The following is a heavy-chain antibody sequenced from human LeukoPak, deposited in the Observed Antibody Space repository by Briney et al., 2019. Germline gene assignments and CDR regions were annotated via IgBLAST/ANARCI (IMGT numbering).Heavy chain of an antibody. Sequence: SETLSLTCTVSGDSISGYYWSWIRQPAGRGLESIGRISGSGSTNYNPSLRSRVTMSVDTSKNQFSLKLTSVTAADTAVYYCGRLQRIMIFGNYYYYKDVWGKGTTVTVSS. J-gene: IGHJ6*03. D-gene: IGHD3/OR15-3a*01. CDR3: GRLQRIMIFGNYYYYKDV. CDR2: ISGSGST. CDR1: GDSISGYY. V-gene: IGHV4-4*07.